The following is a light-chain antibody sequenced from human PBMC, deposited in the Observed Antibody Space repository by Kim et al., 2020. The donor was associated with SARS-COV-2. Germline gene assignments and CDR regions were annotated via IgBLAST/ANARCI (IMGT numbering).Light chain of an antibody. V-gene: IGKV1-33*01. Sequence: LSVSVVDRVTITCRASQGISNYLNWYQQKQGKAPKFLISDASNLETGVPSSFSGSGSGTDFTFTISSLQPEDIATYYCQQYDNLPFGPGTKVDIK. CDR2: DAS. J-gene: IGKJ3*01. CDR3: QQYDNLP. CDR1: QGISNY.